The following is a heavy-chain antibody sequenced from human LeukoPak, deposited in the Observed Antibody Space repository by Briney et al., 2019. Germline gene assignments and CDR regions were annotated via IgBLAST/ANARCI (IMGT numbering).Heavy chain of an antibody. D-gene: IGHD3-16*01. V-gene: IGHV3-15*01. CDR3: MDGGGAAWDY. Sequence: GGSLRLSCAASGFTFSNAWMNWVRQAPGKGLEWVGRIKSKVDGGTTDYAAPVKGRFTISRDDSENTLYLQMDSLKTEDTAIYDCMDGGGAAWDYWGQGTLVTVSS. CDR1: GFTFSNAW. CDR2: IKSKVDGGTT. J-gene: IGHJ4*02.